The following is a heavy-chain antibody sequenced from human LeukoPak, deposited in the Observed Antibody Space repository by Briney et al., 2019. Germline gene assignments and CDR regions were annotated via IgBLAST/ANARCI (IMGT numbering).Heavy chain of an antibody. Sequence: GRSLRLSCAASGFTFDDYAMHWVRQAPGKGLEWVSGISWNSGSIGYADSVKGRFTISRDNAKNSLYLQMNSLRAEDTALYYCAKEFSSGWYYFDYWGQGTLVTVSS. CDR2: ISWNSGSI. CDR1: GFTFDDYA. CDR3: AKEFSSGWYYFDY. D-gene: IGHD6-19*01. V-gene: IGHV3-9*01. J-gene: IGHJ4*02.